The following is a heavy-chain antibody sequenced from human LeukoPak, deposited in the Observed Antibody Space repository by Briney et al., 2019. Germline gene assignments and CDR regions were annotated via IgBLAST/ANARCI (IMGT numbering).Heavy chain of an antibody. J-gene: IGHJ3*02. D-gene: IGHD2-21*02. V-gene: IGHV1-69*13. CDR2: IIPIFGTA. CDR1: GGTFSSYA. CDR3: ASSAYCGGDCYSGAFDI. Sequence: SVKVSCKASGGTFSSYAISWVRQAPGQGLEWMGGIIPIFGTANYAQKFQGRVTITADESTSTAYMELSSLRSEDTAVYYCASSAYCGGDCYSGAFDIWGQGTMDTVSS.